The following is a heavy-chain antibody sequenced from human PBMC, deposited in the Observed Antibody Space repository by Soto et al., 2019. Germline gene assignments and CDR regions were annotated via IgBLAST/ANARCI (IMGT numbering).Heavy chain of an antibody. Sequence: GGSLRLSCAASGFTFSSYGMHWVRQAPGKGLEWVAVISYDGSNKYYADSVKGRFTISRDNSKNTLYLQMNSLRAEDTAVYYCAKSPYEYGDYLDYFDYWGQGTLVTVSS. V-gene: IGHV3-30*18. CDR3: AKSPYEYGDYLDYFDY. CDR1: GFTFSSYG. J-gene: IGHJ4*02. CDR2: ISYDGSNK. D-gene: IGHD4-17*01.